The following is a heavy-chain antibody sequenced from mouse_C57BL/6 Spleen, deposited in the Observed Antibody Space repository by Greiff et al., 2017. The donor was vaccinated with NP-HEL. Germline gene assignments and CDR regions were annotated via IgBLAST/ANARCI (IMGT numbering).Heavy chain of an antibody. CDR2: INPYNGDT. CDR1: GYSFTGYF. D-gene: IGHD1-1*01. CDR3: ARRGSSSSYWYFDV. Sequence: EVQLQQSGPELVKPGDSVKISCKASGYSFTGYFMNWVMQSHGKSLEWIGRINPYNGDTFYNQKFKGKATLTVDKSSSTAHMELRSLTSEDSAVYYCARRGSSSSYWYFDVWGTGTTVTVSS. J-gene: IGHJ1*03. V-gene: IGHV1-20*01.